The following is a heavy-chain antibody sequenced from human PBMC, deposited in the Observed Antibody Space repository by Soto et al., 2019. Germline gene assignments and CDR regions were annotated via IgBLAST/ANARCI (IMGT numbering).Heavy chain of an antibody. J-gene: IGHJ6*03. CDR3: ARGHTSSTSYYYYYMDV. D-gene: IGHD2-2*01. CDR1: SGSISSSNW. Sequence: SVTLSLTCAVSSGSISSSNWWSWVRQPPGKGLEWIGEIYHSGSTNYNPSLKSRVTISVDKSKNQFSLKLSSVTAADTAVYYCARGHTSSTSYYYYYMDVWGKGTTVTVSS. CDR2: IYHSGST. V-gene: IGHV4-4*02.